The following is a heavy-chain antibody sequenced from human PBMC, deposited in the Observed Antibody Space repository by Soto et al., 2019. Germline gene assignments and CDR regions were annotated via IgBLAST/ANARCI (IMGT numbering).Heavy chain of an antibody. V-gene: IGHV4-30-4*02. CDR2: IYYSGST. Sequence: PSETLSLTCTVSGGPIRRCNHYLGWIRQPPGKGLEWIGYIYYSGSTYYSPSLKSRVNISVDTSKNQFSLKLNSVTAADTAVYYCDRVAILNDSGCMDVCGQGTNVT. D-gene: IGHD4-17*01. CDR3: DRVAILNDSGCMDV. CDR1: GGPIRRCNHY. J-gene: IGHJ6*01.